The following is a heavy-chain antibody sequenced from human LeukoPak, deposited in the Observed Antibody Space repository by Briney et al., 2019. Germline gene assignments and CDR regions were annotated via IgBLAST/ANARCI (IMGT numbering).Heavy chain of an antibody. Sequence: ASVKVSCKASGGTFSSYAISWVRQAPGQGLEWMGRIIPILGIANYAQKFQGRVTITADKSTSTAYMELSSLRSEDTAVYYCARGLIGNRAANRGYFDYWGQGTLVTVSS. CDR1: GGTFSSYA. CDR2: IIPILGIA. V-gene: IGHV1-69*04. D-gene: IGHD1-14*01. J-gene: IGHJ4*02. CDR3: ARGLIGNRAANRGYFDY.